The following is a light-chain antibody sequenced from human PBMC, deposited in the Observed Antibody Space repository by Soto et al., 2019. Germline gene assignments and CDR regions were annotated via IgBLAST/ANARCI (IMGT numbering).Light chain of an antibody. J-gene: IGKJ1*01. CDR2: DAS. V-gene: IGKV3-11*01. CDR3: QQRSNWPGT. CDR1: QSVRTS. Sequence: EIVLTQSPATLSLSPGERATLSCRASQSVRTSLAWYQQQPGQAPRLLIYDASNKATGMPARFSGSGSGTDFTLTISSLEPKDFAVYYCQQRSNWPGTVGQGTKVEIK.